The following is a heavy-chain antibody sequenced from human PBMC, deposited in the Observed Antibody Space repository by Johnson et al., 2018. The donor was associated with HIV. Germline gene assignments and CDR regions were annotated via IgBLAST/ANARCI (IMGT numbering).Heavy chain of an antibody. Sequence: EVQLVESGGGLVQPGGSLRLSCAASGFTVSSNYMSWVRQAPGKGLEWVSVIYSGGSTYYADSVKGRFTISRDNSKNTLYLQMNSLRAEDTAVYYCAILPDYYDSSGYYHDDAFDIWGQGTMVTVSS. D-gene: IGHD3-22*01. CDR2: IYSGGST. V-gene: IGHV3-66*01. CDR1: GFTVSSNY. J-gene: IGHJ3*02. CDR3: AILPDYYDSSGYYHDDAFDI.